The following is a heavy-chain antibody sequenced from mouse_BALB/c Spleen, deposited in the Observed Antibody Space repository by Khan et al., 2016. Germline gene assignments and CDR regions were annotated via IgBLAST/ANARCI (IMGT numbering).Heavy chain of an antibody. D-gene: IGHD2-4*01. CDR3: ARKGDYDEGFAY. Sequence: VRLQQSGAELVKPGASVKLSCTASGFNIKDTYMHWVKQRPEQGLEWIGRIDPANGNTKYDPKFQGKATITADTSSNTAYLQLSSLTSEDTAVYYCARKGDYDEGFAYWGQGTLVTVSA. V-gene: IGHV14-3*02. CDR1: GFNIKDTY. CDR2: IDPANGNT. J-gene: IGHJ3*01.